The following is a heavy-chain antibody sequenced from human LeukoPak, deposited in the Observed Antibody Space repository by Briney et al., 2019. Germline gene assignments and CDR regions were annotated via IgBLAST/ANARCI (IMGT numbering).Heavy chain of an antibody. V-gene: IGHV1-69*05. Sequence: SVKASCKASGGTFSSYAISWVRQAPGQGLEWMGGIIPIFGTANYAQKFQGRVTITTDESTSTAYMELSSLRSEDTAVYYCARGRLIAAAGTRYYYYMDVWGKGTTVTVSS. CDR2: IIPIFGTA. CDR1: GGTFSSYA. D-gene: IGHD6-13*01. CDR3: ARGRLIAAAGTRYYYYMDV. J-gene: IGHJ6*03.